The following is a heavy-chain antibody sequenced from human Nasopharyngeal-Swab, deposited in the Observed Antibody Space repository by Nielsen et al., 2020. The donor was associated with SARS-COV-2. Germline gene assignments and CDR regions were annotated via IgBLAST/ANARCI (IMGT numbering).Heavy chain of an antibody. CDR1: CGTFSSYA. CDR2: IIPIFGTA. CDR3: ARGDFWSGFQRGGNYYGMDV. V-gene: IGHV1-69*06. J-gene: IGHJ6*02. Sequence: SVKVSCKASCGTFSSYAISWVRQAPGQGLEWMGGIIPIFGTANYAQKFQGRVTITADKSTSTAYMELSSLRSEDTAVYYCARGDFWSGFQRGGNYYGMDVWGQGTTVTVSS. D-gene: IGHD3-3*01.